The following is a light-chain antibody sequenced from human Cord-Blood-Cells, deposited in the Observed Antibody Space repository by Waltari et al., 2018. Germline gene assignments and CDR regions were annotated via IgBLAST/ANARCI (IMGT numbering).Light chain of an antibody. Sequence: DIQMTQSPSSLPASVGDRVTIPCQASQDISNYLNWYQQKPGKAPKLLIYYASNLETGVPSRFSGSGSGTDFTFTISSLQPEDIATYYCQQYDNLPPFTFGPGTKVDIK. V-gene: IGKV1-33*01. CDR2: YAS. CDR1: QDISNY. J-gene: IGKJ3*01. CDR3: QQYDNLPPFT.